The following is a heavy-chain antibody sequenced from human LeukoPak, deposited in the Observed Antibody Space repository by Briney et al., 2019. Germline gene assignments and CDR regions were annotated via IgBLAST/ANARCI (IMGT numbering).Heavy chain of an antibody. D-gene: IGHD3-22*01. J-gene: IGHJ5*02. CDR2: IYYSGST. Sequence: SETLFLTCAVYGGSFSGYYWSWIRQPPGKGLEWIGSIYYSGSTYYNPSLKSRVTISVDTSKNQFSLKLSSVTAADTAVYYCASQYYYDSSGYSLGTWFDPWGQGTLATVSS. CDR3: ASQYYYDSSGYSLGTWFDP. CDR1: GGSFSGYY. V-gene: IGHV4-34*01.